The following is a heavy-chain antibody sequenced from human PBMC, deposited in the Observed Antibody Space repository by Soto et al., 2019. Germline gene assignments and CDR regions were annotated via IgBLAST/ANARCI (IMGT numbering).Heavy chain of an antibody. CDR3: ARHEGGYDFWSGYHFDY. D-gene: IGHD3-3*01. V-gene: IGHV4-39*01. CDR1: GGSISSSSYY. J-gene: IGHJ4*02. CDR2: IYYSGST. Sequence: SETLSLTCTVSGGSISSSSYYWGWIRQPPGKGLEWIGSIYYSGSTYYNPSLKSRVTISVDTSKNQFSLKLSSVTAADTAVYYCARHEGGYDFWSGYHFDYWGQGTLVTVSS.